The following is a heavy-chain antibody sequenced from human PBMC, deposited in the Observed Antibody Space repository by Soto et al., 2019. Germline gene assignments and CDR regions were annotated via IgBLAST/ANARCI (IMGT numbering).Heavy chain of an antibody. CDR2: ISKSDYT. V-gene: IGHV3-21*01. J-gene: IGHJ4*02. CDR3: AREDSIIIPAVSDF. CDR1: GFAFNNYG. Sequence: GGSLRLSCTVSGFAFNNYGINWVRQAPGKGLEWVSSISKSDYTYYSDSVKGRFAVSRDNAKSSVSLQMNTLRVEDTAVYYCAREDSIIIPAVSDFWGQGTLVTVSS. D-gene: IGHD2-2*01.